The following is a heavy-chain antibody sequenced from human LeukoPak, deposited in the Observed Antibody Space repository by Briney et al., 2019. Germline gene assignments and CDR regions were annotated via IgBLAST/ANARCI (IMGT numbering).Heavy chain of an antibody. CDR2: IYSDGTI. J-gene: IGHJ4*02. CDR3: ARDREWFPGY. V-gene: IGHV3-53*01. D-gene: IGHD3-3*01. Sequence: GGSLRLSCAASGFTVSYNYMSWVRQATGKGLEWVSIIYSDGTIKYADSVKGRFTISRDNSKNTLDLQMNRLRVEDTAVYYCARDREWFPGYWGQGTLVTVSS. CDR1: GFTVSYNY.